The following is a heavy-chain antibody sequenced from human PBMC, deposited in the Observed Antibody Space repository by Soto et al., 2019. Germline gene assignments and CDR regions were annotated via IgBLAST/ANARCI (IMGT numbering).Heavy chain of an antibody. V-gene: IGHV3-33*01. CDR1: GFTFSSYG. J-gene: IGHJ4*02. CDR3: ATGGFCSGGRCYVTFDY. CDR2: IWYDGSNK. Sequence: QVQLVESGGGVVQPGRSLRLSCAASGFTFSSYGMHWVRQAPGKGLEWVAVIWYDGSNKYYADSVKGRFTISRDNSKNTLYLQMNSLRAEDTAVYYCATGGFCSGGRCYVTFDYWGQGTLVTVSS. D-gene: IGHD2-15*01.